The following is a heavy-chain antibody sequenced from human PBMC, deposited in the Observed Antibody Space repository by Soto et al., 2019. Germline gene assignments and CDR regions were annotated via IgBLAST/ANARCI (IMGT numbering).Heavy chain of an antibody. CDR1: GFTFSRYA. CDR3: AKTFDYGESSYYYGMDV. D-gene: IGHD4-17*01. Sequence: HPGGFLRLSCAASGFTFSRYAMNWVRQAPGKGLEWVSGISGSGGSTYYADSVKGRFTISRDHSKNTLYLQMNSLRAEDTAVYYCAKTFDYGESSYYYGMDVWGQGTTVTVSS. J-gene: IGHJ6*02. V-gene: IGHV3-23*01. CDR2: ISGSGGST.